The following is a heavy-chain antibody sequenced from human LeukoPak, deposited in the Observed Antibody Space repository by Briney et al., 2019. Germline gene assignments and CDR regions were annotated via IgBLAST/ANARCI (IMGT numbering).Heavy chain of an antibody. V-gene: IGHV1-69*13. J-gene: IGHJ6*02. D-gene: IGHD1-26*01. Sequence: SVKVSCTASGGTFSSYAISWVRQAPGQGLEWMGGIIPIFGTANYAQKIQGRVTITADEFTSTAYMEPSSLRSEDTAVYYCASGADYYYYGMDVWGQGTTVSVSS. CDR3: ASGADYYYYGMDV. CDR1: GGTFSSYA. CDR2: IIPIFGTA.